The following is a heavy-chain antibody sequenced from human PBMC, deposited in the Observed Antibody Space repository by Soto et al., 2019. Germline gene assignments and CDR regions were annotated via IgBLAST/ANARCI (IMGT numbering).Heavy chain of an antibody. CDR3: ARDLKWEPGYYYYGMDV. V-gene: IGHV3-21*01. CDR2: ISSSSSYI. Sequence: GGSLRLSCAASGFTFSSYSMNWVRQAPGKGLEWVSSISSSSSYIYYADSVKGRFTISRDNAKNSLYLQMNSLRAEDTAVYYWARDLKWEPGYYYYGMDVWGQGTTVTVSS. J-gene: IGHJ6*02. D-gene: IGHD1-26*01. CDR1: GFTFSSYS.